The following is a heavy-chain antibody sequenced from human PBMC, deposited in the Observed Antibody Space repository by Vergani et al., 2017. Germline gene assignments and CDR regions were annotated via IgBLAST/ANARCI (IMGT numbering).Heavy chain of an antibody. CDR2: INHSGST. Sequence: QVQLQQWGAGLLKPSETLSLTCAVYGGSFSGYYWSWIRQPPGKGLEWIGEINHSGSTNYNPSLKSRLTISVDTAKNQFSLQLSSVTAADASVYYCARGLGDSVGYDFFDYWGQGTLVTVSS. CDR1: GGSFSGYY. J-gene: IGHJ4*02. V-gene: IGHV4-34*01. CDR3: ARGLGDSVGYDFFDY. D-gene: IGHD3-22*01.